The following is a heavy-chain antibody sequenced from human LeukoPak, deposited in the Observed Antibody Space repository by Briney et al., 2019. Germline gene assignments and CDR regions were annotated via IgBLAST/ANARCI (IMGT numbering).Heavy chain of an antibody. CDR2: ISYDGSNK. D-gene: IGHD6-13*01. CDR1: GFTFSSYA. J-gene: IGHJ4*02. CDR3: ARSTPSYSMADY. Sequence: PGRSLRLSCAASGFTFSSYAMHWVRQAPGKGLEWVAVISYDGSNKYYADSVKGRFTISRDNAKNSLYLQMNSLRAEDTAVYYCARSTPSYSMADYWGQGTLVTVSS. V-gene: IGHV3-30-3*01.